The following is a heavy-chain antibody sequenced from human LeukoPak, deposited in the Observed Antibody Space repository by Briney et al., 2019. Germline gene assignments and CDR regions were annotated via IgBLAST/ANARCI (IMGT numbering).Heavy chain of an antibody. J-gene: IGHJ1*01. D-gene: IGHD1-26*01. CDR3: ARELEWELLRLGQF. V-gene: IGHV1-2*02. Sequence: GASVKVSCKASGYTFTGYYMHWVRQAPGQGLEWMGWINPNSGGTNYAQKFQGRVTMTRDTSISTAYMELSRLRSDDTAVYYCARELEWELLRLGQFWGQGTLVTVSS. CDR2: INPNSGGT. CDR1: GYTFTGYY.